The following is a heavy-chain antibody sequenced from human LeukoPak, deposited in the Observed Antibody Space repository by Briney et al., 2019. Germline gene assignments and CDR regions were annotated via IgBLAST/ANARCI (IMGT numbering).Heavy chain of an antibody. V-gene: IGHV3-21*01. CDR3: ARDINGSGSSFDY. Sequence: PGGSLRLSCAASGFTFSSYSMNWVRQAPGKGLEWVSSISSSSSYIYYADSVKGRFTISRDNAKNSLYLQMNSLRAEDTAVYYCARDINGSGSSFDYWGQGTLVTVSS. D-gene: IGHD3-10*01. J-gene: IGHJ4*02. CDR1: GFTFSSYS. CDR2: ISSSSSYI.